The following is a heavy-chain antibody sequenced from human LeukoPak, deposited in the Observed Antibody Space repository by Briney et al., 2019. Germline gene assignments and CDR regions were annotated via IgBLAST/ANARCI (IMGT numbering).Heavy chain of an antibody. V-gene: IGHV4-59*01. Sequence: PSETLSLTCTVSGGSISSYYWSWIRQPPGKGLEWIGYIYYSGSTNYNPSLKSRVTISVDTSKNQFSLKLSSVTAADTAVYYCARRGRRTGIAVAGPAGAFSIWGQGTMVTVSS. J-gene: IGHJ3*02. CDR1: GGSISSYY. D-gene: IGHD6-19*01. CDR3: ARRGRRTGIAVAGPAGAFSI. CDR2: IYYSGST.